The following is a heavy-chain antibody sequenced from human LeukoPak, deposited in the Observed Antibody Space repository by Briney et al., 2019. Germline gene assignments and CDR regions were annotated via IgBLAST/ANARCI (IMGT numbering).Heavy chain of an antibody. D-gene: IGHD3-22*01. Sequence: ASVKVSCKASGYTFTGYYMHWVRQGPGQGLEWMGWINPNSGGTNYAQKFQGRVTMTRDTSISTAYMELSRLRSDDTVVYYCARGSGYYFYFDYWGQGTLVTVSS. V-gene: IGHV1-2*02. J-gene: IGHJ4*02. CDR2: INPNSGGT. CDR1: GYTFTGYY. CDR3: ARGSGYYFYFDY.